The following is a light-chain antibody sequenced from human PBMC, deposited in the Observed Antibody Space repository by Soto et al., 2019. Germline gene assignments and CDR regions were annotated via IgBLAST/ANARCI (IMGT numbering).Light chain of an antibody. V-gene: IGLV1-44*01. CDR2: NNN. J-gene: IGLJ1*01. CDR3: AAWDVSLNGLYV. Sequence: QSVLTQPPSASGTPGQRVTISCSGSSSNIGSGTVNWYQQLPGTAPKLLIYNNNQWPSGVPDRFSGSKSGTSASLAISGLQSEDEADYYCAAWDVSLNGLYVFGTGTKVTVL. CDR1: SSNIGSGT.